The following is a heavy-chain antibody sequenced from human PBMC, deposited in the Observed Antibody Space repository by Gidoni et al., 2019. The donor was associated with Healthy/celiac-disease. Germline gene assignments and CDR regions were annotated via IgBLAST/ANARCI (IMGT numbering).Heavy chain of an antibody. Sequence: QVQLQESGPGLVKPSQTLSLTCTVSGGTISSGDYYWSWIRQPPGKGLEWIGYICYRGSTYYNPSLKSLVTISVDTSKNQFSLKLSSVTAADTAVYYCARNSGYELTSYGMDVWGQGTTVTVSS. CDR2: ICYRGST. CDR3: ARNSGYELTSYGMDV. D-gene: IGHD5-12*01. CDR1: GGTISSGDYY. J-gene: IGHJ6*02. V-gene: IGHV4-30-4*01.